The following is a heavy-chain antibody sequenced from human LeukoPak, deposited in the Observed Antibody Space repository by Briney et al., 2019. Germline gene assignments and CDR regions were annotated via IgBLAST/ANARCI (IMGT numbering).Heavy chain of an antibody. J-gene: IGHJ4*02. CDR1: GGTFSSYA. D-gene: IGHD3-10*01. CDR3: ARGVDITMVRGVIFPPFDY. Sequence: SVKVSCKASGGTFSSYAISWVRQAPGQGLEWMGGIIPIFGTANYAQKFQGRVTMTRDMSTSTVYMELSSLRSEDTAVYYCARGVDITMVRGVIFPPFDYWGQGTLVTVSS. CDR2: IIPIFGTA. V-gene: IGHV1-69*05.